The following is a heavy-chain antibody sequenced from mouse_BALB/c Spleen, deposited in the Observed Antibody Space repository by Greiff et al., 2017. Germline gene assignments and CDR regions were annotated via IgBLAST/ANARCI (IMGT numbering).Heavy chain of an antibody. J-gene: IGHJ4*01. D-gene: IGHD2-4*01. Sequence: VQLQQSVPELVKPGASVKMSCKASGYTFTSYVMHWVKQKPGQGLEWIGYINPYNNGTKYNEKFKGKATLTSDKSSSTAYLELSSLTSEDSAVYYCARSSMSTTTREYYYAMDYWGQGTSVTVSS. CDR3: ARSSMSTTTREYYYAMDY. CDR2: INPYNNGT. V-gene: IGHV1-14*01. CDR1: GYTFTSYV.